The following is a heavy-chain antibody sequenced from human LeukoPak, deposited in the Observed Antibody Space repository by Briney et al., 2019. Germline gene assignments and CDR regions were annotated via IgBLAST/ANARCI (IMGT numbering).Heavy chain of an antibody. Sequence: GGSLRPSCAASGFTVSSNYMSWVRQAPGKGLEWVSVIYSGGSTYYADSVKGRFTISRDNSKNTLYLQMNSLRAEDTAVYYCASDTGDDSSDYYYGMDVWGQGTTVTVSS. V-gene: IGHV3-53*01. D-gene: IGHD3-22*01. J-gene: IGHJ6*02. CDR3: ASDTGDDSSDYYYGMDV. CDR2: IYSGGST. CDR1: GFTVSSNY.